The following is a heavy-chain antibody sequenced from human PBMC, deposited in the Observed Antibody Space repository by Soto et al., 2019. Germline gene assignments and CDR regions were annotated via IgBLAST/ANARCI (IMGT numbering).Heavy chain of an antibody. D-gene: IGHD3-22*01. CDR3: ARQIYDSDTGPNSQYYFDS. J-gene: IGHJ4*02. Sequence: PGESLKISCKGSGYSFAGYWITWVRQKPGKGLEWMGRIDPSDSQTYYSPSFRGHVTISVTKSITTAFLQWSSLRASDTAMYYCARQIYDSDTGPNSQYYFDSWGQGTPVTVSS. CDR2: IDPSDSQT. CDR1: GYSFAGYW. V-gene: IGHV5-10-1*01.